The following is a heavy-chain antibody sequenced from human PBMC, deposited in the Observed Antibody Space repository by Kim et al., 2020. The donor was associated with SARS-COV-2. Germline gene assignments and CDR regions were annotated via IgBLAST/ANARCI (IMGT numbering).Heavy chain of an antibody. Sequence: SETLSLTCTVSGGSISSYYWSWIRQPPGKGLEWIGYIYYRGSTNYNPSLKSRVTISVDTSKNQFSLKLSSVTAADTAVYYCARDTVGTSLGYYYYYYGMDVWVQGTTVTVSS. CDR1: GGSISSYY. CDR2: IYYRGST. D-gene: IGHD1-26*01. J-gene: IGHJ6*02. V-gene: IGHV4-59*13. CDR3: ARDTVGTSLGYYYYYYGMDV.